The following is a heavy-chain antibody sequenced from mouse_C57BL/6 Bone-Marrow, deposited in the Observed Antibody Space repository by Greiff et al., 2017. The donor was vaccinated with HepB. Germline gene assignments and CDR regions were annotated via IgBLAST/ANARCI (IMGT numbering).Heavy chain of an antibody. J-gene: IGHJ3*01. D-gene: IGHD2-4*01. CDR2: IYPRSGNT. CDR3: ARGGLRRVAWFAY. CDR1: GYTFTSYG. V-gene: IGHV1-81*01. Sequence: QLQQSGAELARPGASVKLSCKASGYTFTSYGISWVKQRTGQGLEWIGEIYPRSGNTYYNEKFKGKATLTADKSSSTAYMELRSLTSEDSAVYFCARGGLRRVAWFAYWGQGTLVTVSA.